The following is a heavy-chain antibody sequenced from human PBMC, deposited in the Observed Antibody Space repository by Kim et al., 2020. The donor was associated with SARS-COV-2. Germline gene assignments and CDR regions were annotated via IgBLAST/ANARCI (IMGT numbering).Heavy chain of an antibody. V-gene: IGHV5-10-1*01. CDR3: ARLVVFGSGGLYYYYYGMDV. Sequence: GESLKISCKGSGYSFTSYWISWVRQMPGKGLEWMGRIDPSDSYTNYSPSFQGHVTISADKSISTAYLQWSSLKASDTAMYYCARLVVFGSGGLYYYYYGMDVWGQGTTVTVSS. CDR2: IDPSDSYT. CDR1: GYSFTSYW. D-gene: IGHD2-15*01. J-gene: IGHJ6*02.